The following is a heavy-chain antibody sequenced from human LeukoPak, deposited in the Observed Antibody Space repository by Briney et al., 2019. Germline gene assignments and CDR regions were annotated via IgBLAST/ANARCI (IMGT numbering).Heavy chain of an antibody. CDR1: GFTFSGYG. J-gene: IGHJ4*02. D-gene: IGHD3-16*01. CDR3: ARDPHSGLTRFW. V-gene: IGHV3-48*01. CDR2: ISKGSDDI. Sequence: GGSLRLSCAASGFTFSGYGMTWVRQAPGKGLEWVSYISKGSDDIRYADSVRGRFTISRDNAKNSLSLQMNSLRADDTAVYYCARDPHSGLTRFWGGQGTLVTVSS.